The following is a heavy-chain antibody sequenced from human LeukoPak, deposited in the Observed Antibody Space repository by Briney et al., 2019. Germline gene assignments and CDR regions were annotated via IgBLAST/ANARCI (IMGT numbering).Heavy chain of an antibody. CDR1: GFSFSSYW. D-gene: IGHD3/OR15-3a*01. Sequence: PGGSLRLSCTASGFSFSSYWNYWVRQAPPKGLVWVSYVNNDWRETAHADSVQGRFTITRDNARNTVFLQMNSLGDDDAAVYYCGRGTGGLDPWGQGTLVIVSS. J-gene: IGHJ5*02. V-gene: IGHV3-74*01. CDR2: VNNDWRET. CDR3: GRGTGGLDP.